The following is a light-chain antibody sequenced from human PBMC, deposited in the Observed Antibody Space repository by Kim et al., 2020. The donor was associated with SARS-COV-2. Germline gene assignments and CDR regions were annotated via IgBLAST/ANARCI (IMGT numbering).Light chain of an antibody. V-gene: IGKV1-39*01. CDR1: QSISNY. J-gene: IGKJ4*01. Sequence: ASVGDRGRITGRVTQSISNYLNWYQQKPGKAPSLLIFAASRLQRGVPSRFSGSGSGTDFTLTISSLQPEDFATYYCQQSYSAPFTFGGGTKVDIK. CDR3: QQSYSAPFT. CDR2: AAS.